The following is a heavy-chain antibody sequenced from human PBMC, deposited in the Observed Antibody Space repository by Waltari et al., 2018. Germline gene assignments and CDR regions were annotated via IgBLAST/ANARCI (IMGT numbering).Heavy chain of an antibody. CDR3: ARHRDSGSHYVGWFDP. V-gene: IGHV4-39*01. Sequence: QLQLQESGPGLVKPSETLSLTCTVSGGSISTNSFDWGWIRQPPGKGLEGIGPTPSRATTSYTSSRKSRLPISVDTSKNQFSLKLSSVTAADTAAYYCARHRDSGSHYVGWFDPWGQGTLVTVSS. D-gene: IGHD6-13*01. CDR1: GGSISTNSFD. J-gene: IGHJ5*02. CDR2: TPSRATT.